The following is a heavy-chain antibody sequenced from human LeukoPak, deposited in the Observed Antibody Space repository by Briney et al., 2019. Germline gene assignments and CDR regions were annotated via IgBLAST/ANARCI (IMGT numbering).Heavy chain of an antibody. CDR2: IRADNGDT. V-gene: IGHV1-18*04. Sequence: ASVKVSCKTSGYKFLSHGISWVRQAPGQGLEWLGWIRADNGDTRFAQKFQGRFTMTTDTSTSTAHMELRSLRSDDTAVYCCARDWPTVIADFWGQETLVTVSS. CDR3: ARDWPTVIADF. D-gene: IGHD4-11*01. CDR1: GYKFLSHG. J-gene: IGHJ1*01.